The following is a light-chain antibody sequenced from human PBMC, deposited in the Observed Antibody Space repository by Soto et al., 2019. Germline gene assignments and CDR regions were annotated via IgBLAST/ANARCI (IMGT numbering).Light chain of an antibody. Sequence: VLTHSPPTLSVSSGERATLSCRARQSVSNNLAWYQQKAGQTPRPLIYGASTRATGIPARFSGSGSGTEFTLTISSLQSEDFAIYNCQPYNNWPLTFCGGTKV. CDR2: GAS. CDR1: QSVSNN. V-gene: IGKV3-15*01. CDR3: QPYNNWPLT. J-gene: IGKJ4*01.